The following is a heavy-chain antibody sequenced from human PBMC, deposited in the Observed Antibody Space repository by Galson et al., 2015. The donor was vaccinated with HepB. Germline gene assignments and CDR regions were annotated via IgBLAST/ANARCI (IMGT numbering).Heavy chain of an antibody. CDR3: AKAVGTIEVALGH. V-gene: IGHV3-23*01. J-gene: IGHJ4*02. CDR2: ISNNGGSR. Sequence: SLRLSCAASGFTFSSYAMNWVRQGPGKGLEWVSLISNNGGSRYYADVVKGRFPISRDNSKNTLFLQMNSLRVEDTAIYYCAKAVGTIEVALGHWGQGIQFTVLS. D-gene: IGHD2-15*01. CDR1: GFTFSSYA.